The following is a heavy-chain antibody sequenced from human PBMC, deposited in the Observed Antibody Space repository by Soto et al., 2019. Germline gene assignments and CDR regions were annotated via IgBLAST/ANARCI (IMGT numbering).Heavy chain of an antibody. CDR1: GFTFSSYA. J-gene: IGHJ4*02. D-gene: IGHD2-2*01. CDR3: ARARLDTPALDY. Sequence: QVQLVESGGGVVQPGRSLRLSCAASGFTFSSYAMHWVRQAPGKGLAWVAVISYDGSNKYDADSEKGRFTISRDNSKNTRYLQMNSLRAEDTAVYYCARARLDTPALDYWGQGTLVTVSS. V-gene: IGHV3-30-3*01. CDR2: ISYDGSNK.